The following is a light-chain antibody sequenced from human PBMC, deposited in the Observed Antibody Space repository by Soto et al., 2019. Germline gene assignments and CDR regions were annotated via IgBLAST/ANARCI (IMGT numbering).Light chain of an antibody. CDR3: CSYAGSYTNVV. V-gene: IGLV2-11*01. J-gene: IGLJ2*01. CDR2: DVG. Sequence: QSALTQPRSVSGSPGQSVTISCTGTSSDVGGYNYDAGGYNYVSWYQQQPGKAPKLMIYDVGKRPSGVSDRFSGSKSGYTASLTISGLQAEDEADYYCCSYAGSYTNVVFGGGTKVTVL. CDR1: SSDVGGYNYDAGGYNY.